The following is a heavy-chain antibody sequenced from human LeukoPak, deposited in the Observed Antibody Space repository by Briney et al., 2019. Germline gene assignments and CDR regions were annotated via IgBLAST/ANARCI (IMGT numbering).Heavy chain of an antibody. Sequence: SETLSLTCAVSGGSISSGGYSWSWIRQPPGKGLEWIGYIYHSGSTYYNPSLKSRVTISVDTSKNQFSLKLSSVTAADTAVYYCAATGGPHYYGSGSPFTPQVPDYWGQGTLVTVSS. CDR2: IYHSGST. J-gene: IGHJ4*02. CDR3: AATGGPHYYGSGSPFTPQVPDY. D-gene: IGHD3-10*01. V-gene: IGHV4-30-2*02. CDR1: GGSISSGGYS.